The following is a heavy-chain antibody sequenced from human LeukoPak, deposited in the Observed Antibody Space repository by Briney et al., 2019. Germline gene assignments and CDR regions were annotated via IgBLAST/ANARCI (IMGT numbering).Heavy chain of an antibody. J-gene: IGHJ3*02. Sequence: SETLSLTCTVSAGSISSYCWDWIRQPPGKGLEWIGNIYNSANTHYNPSLKTRITMSVDTSKNQFSLKLNSVTAADTGIYYCARHSRSGYIGYENAFDIWGQGTMVTVSS. CDR1: AGSISSYC. CDR2: IYNSANT. CDR3: ARHSRSGYIGYENAFDI. V-gene: IGHV4-39*01. D-gene: IGHD5-12*01.